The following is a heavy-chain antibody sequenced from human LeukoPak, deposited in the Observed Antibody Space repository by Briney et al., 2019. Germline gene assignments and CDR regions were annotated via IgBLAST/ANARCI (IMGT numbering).Heavy chain of an antibody. J-gene: IGHJ4*02. CDR1: GFTVSSNF. V-gene: IGHV3-66*02. CDR2: IYSGGST. CDR3: ARGSRNVYFDY. Sequence: GGSLRLSCAASGFTVSSNFMSWVRQAPGKGLEWVSVIYSGGSTYYADFVKGRFTISGDNSKNTLYLQMNSLRPEDTAVYYCARGSRNVYFDYWGQGTLVTVSS. D-gene: IGHD2-8*01.